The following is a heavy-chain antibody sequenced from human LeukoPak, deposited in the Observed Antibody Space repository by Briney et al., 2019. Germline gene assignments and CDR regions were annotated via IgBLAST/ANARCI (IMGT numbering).Heavy chain of an antibody. Sequence: PSQTLSLTCAISGDSVSSNSAAWNWIRQSPSRGLEWLGRTYYRSKWYNDYAVSVKSRITINPDTSKNQFSLTLSSVTAADTAVYYCARGQKYKYGYTVTELGSGYFDYWGQGTLVTVSS. CDR1: GDSVSSNSAA. D-gene: IGHD5-18*01. CDR2: TYYRSKWYN. CDR3: ARGQKYKYGYTVTELGSGYFDY. V-gene: IGHV6-1*01. J-gene: IGHJ4*02.